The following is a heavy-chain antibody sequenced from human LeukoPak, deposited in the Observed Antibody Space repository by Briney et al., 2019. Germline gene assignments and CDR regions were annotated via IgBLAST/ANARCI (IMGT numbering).Heavy chain of an antibody. CDR2: INHSGST. V-gene: IGHV4-34*01. CDR1: GGSFSGYY. D-gene: IGHD3-22*01. J-gene: IGHJ4*02. CDR3: ARGRSYYDTHANY. Sequence: PSETLSLTCAVYGGSFSGYYWSWIRQPPGKGLEWIGEINHSGSTNYNPSLKSRVTISVDTSKNQFSLKLSSVTAADTAVYYCARGRSYYDTHANYWGQGTLVTVSS.